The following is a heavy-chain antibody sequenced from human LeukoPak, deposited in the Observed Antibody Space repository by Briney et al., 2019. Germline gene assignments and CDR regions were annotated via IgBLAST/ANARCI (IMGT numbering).Heavy chain of an antibody. Sequence: GESLKISCKASGYTFTTSWIGWVRQMPGKGLAYMGIIYPGDSDTRYSPSFQGQVTISADNSISTAYMQWNSLKASDTAIYYCARLGYCSSGGCFSRGYFQDWGQGTLVTVSS. D-gene: IGHD2-15*01. V-gene: IGHV5-51*01. CDR2: IYPGDSDT. CDR3: ARLGYCSSGGCFSRGYFQD. J-gene: IGHJ1*01. CDR1: GYTFTTSW.